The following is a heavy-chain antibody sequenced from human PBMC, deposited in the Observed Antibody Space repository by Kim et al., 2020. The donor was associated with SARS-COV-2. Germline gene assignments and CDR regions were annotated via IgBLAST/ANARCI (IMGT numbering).Heavy chain of an antibody. CDR1: GFTFSSYG. CDR2: IWYDGSNK. V-gene: IGHV3-33*06. D-gene: IGHD6-19*01. J-gene: IGHJ6*02. CDR3: AKDRRYSSGSKIYYYYGMDV. Sequence: GGSLRLSCAASGFTFSSYGMHWVRQAPGKGLEWVAVIWYDGSNKYYADSVKGRFTISRDNSKNTLYLQMNSLRAEDTAVYYCAKDRRYSSGSKIYYYYGMDVWGQGTTVTVSS.